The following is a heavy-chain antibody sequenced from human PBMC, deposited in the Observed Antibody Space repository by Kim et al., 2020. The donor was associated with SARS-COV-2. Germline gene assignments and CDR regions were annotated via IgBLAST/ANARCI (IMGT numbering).Heavy chain of an antibody. CDR2: IESKADGGTA. V-gene: IGHV3-15*04. CDR3: TTDRILVIPD. Sequence: GGSLRLSCAASGFTFQSAYMSWVRQAPGKGLEWVGRIESKADGGTADYGAPVKGRFTISRDDSKNMLYLQMNSLKTDDTGVYYCTTDRILVIPDWGQGTRVSVSS. D-gene: IGHD2-21*01. CDR1: GFTFQSAY. J-gene: IGHJ1*01.